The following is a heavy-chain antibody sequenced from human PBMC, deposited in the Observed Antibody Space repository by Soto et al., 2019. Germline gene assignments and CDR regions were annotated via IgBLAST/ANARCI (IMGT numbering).Heavy chain of an antibody. J-gene: IGHJ5*02. CDR3: ARVGDILTGYLRWFDP. V-gene: IGHV4-31*03. D-gene: IGHD3-9*01. CDR2: IYYSGST. Sequence: QVQLQESGPGLVKPSQTLSLTCTVSGGSISSGGYYWSWIRQHPGKGLEWIGYIYYSGSTYYNPSLKRRVTISVDASKNQLTLKLSSVTAADTAVYYCARVGDILTGYLRWFDPWGQGTLVTVSS. CDR1: GGSISSGGYY.